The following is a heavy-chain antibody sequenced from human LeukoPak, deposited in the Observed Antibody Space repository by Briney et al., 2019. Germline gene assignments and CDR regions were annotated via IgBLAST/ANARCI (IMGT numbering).Heavy chain of an antibody. D-gene: IGHD2-2*02. J-gene: IGHJ4*02. CDR3: ARPTQPYCSSTSCYRGHRLECDY. CDR2: INPNSGGT. Sequence: ASVKVSCKASGYTFTGYYMHWVRQAPGQGLEWMGRINPNSGGTNYAQKFQGRVTMTRDTSISTAYMELSRLRSDDTAVYYCARPTQPYCSSTSCYRGHRLECDYWGQGTLVTVSS. CDR1: GYTFTGYY. V-gene: IGHV1-2*06.